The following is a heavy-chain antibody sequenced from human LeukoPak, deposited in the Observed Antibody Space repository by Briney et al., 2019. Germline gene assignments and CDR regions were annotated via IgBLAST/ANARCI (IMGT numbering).Heavy chain of an antibody. CDR3: ARLQWELRWELLRSYYYYMDV. V-gene: IGHV3-23*01. D-gene: IGHD1-26*01. CDR2: ISGSGGST. Sequence: PGGSLRLSCAASGFTFSSYAMGWVRQAPGKGLEWVSAISGSGGSTYYADSLKGRFTISRDNSKNTLYLQMNSLRAEDTAVYYCARLQWELRWELLRSYYYYMDVWGKGTTVTISS. CDR1: GFTFSSYA. J-gene: IGHJ6*03.